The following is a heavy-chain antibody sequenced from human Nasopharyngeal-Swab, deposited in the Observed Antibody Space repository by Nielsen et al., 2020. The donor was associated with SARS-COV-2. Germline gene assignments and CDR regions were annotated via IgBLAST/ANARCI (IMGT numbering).Heavy chain of an antibody. CDR1: GFTVSSNY. CDR2: IYSGGST. D-gene: IGHD6-19*01. CDR3: ARERRAYSSGDGYYYYGMGV. V-gene: IGHV3-66*01. J-gene: IGHJ6*02. Sequence: GESLKISCAASGFTVSSNYMSWVRQAPGKGLEWVSVIYSGGSTYYADSVKGRFTISRDNSKNTLYLQMNSLRAEDTAVYYCARERRAYSSGDGYYYYGMGVWGQGTTVTVSS.